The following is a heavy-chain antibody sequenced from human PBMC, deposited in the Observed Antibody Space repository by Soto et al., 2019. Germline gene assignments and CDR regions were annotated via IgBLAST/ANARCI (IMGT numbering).Heavy chain of an antibody. D-gene: IGHD3-22*01. J-gene: IGHJ3*02. CDR3: ARASSYYDSSGYDHVAFDI. V-gene: IGHV3-53*01. CDR2: IYSGGST. CDR1: GFTVSSNY. Sequence: GSLRLSCVASGFTVSSNYMSWVRQAPGKGLEWVSVIYSGGSTYYADSVKGRFTISRDNSKNTLYLQMNSLRAEDTAVYYCARASSYYDSSGYDHVAFDIWGQGTMVTVSS.